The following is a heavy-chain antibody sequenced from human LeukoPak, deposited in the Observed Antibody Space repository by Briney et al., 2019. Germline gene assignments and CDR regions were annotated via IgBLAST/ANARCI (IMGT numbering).Heavy chain of an antibody. CDR2: IYSGGST. V-gene: IGHV3-53*05. Sequence: PGGSLRLSCAASGFTVSSNYMSWVRQAPGKGLEWVSVIYSGGSTYYADSVKGRFTISRDNSKTTLYLQMNSLRAEDTAVYYCAKGGYYDSREGYYFDYWGQGILVTVSS. D-gene: IGHD3-22*01. J-gene: IGHJ4*02. CDR1: GFTVSSNY. CDR3: AKGGYYDSREGYYFDY.